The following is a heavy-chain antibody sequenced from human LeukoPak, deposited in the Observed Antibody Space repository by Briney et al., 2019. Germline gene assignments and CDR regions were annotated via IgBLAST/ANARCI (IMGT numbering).Heavy chain of an antibody. CDR3: AREGSGYLATPFDAFDI. D-gene: IGHD3-22*01. Sequence: GGSLRLSCAASGFTFSSYEMNWGRQAPGKGLEWPSYISSSGSTTYYADSVKGRFTISRDNAKNSLYLQMNSLRAEDTAVCYCAREGSGYLATPFDAFDIWGQGTMVTVSS. V-gene: IGHV3-48*03. CDR1: GFTFSSYE. CDR2: ISSSGSTT. J-gene: IGHJ3*02.